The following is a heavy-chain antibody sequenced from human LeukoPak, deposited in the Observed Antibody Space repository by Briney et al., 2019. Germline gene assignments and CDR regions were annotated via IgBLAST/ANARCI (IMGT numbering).Heavy chain of an antibody. J-gene: IGHJ4*02. CDR3: ARVPGFGVVIAHHFDY. CDR1: GFTFSDYT. CDR2: ISSDGNNK. V-gene: IGHV3-30-3*01. Sequence: GGSLRLSCIASGFTFSDYTMHWVRQSPGKGLEWVAVISSDGNNKDYADSVKGRFTVSRDTSRSTLYLQMNNLRVADMAVYHCARVPGFGVVIAHHFDYWGQGILVTVSS. D-gene: IGHD3-3*01.